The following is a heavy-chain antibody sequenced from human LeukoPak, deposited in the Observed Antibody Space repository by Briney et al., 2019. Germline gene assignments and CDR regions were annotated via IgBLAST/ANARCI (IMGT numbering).Heavy chain of an antibody. CDR3: ARGDRRRPPSSIGWYSENIFDY. Sequence: ASVKVSCKASGYIFTDFYMNWVRQVPGQGLEWMGIINPSGASTRYAQKFQGRVTMTRDTSTSTVYMELSSLRSEDTAVYYCARGDRRRPPSSIGWYSENIFDYWGQGTLVTVSS. D-gene: IGHD6-13*01. V-gene: IGHV1-46*01. CDR2: INPSGAST. CDR1: GYIFTDFY. J-gene: IGHJ4*02.